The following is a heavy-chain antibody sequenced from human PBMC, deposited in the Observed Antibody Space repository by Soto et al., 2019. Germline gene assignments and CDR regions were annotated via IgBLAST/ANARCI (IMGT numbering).Heavy chain of an antibody. CDR2: ISSSGSNT. CDR3: AKRGEFWGGYLGRLN. CDR1: GFTFIDYY. D-gene: IGHD3-3*01. Sequence: PGGSLRLSCAASGFTFIDYYMSWIRQAPGKGLEWVSYISSSGSNTKYADSVKGRFTISRDNSKNTLYLQMNSLRAEDTAVYYCAKRGEFWGGYLGRLNWGQGTLVTVSS. V-gene: IGHV3-11*06. J-gene: IGHJ4*02.